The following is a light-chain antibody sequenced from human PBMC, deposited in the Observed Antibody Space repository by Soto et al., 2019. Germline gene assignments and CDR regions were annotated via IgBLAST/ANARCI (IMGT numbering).Light chain of an antibody. Sequence: EIVMTQSPATLSASPGERATLSCRASQSVSSSLAWYQHEPGQAPRLLIYDASTRATGIPARFSGSGSGTEFTLTISSLQSEDFAVYYCQQYSIWPLYTFGQGTKLEI. CDR2: DAS. V-gene: IGKV3-15*01. CDR3: QQYSIWPLYT. CDR1: QSVSSS. J-gene: IGKJ2*01.